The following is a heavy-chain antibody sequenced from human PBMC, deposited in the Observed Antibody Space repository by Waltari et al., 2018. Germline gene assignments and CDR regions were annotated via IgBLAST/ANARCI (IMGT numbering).Heavy chain of an antibody. CDR1: GYTFTSYA. CDR3: ARVGGAAGLDI. Sequence: QVQLVQSGAEVKKPGASVKVSCKASGYTFTSYAMHWVRQAPGQRLEWMGWINAGNGNTKYSQKFEDRVTITRDTSASTAYMELSSLRSEDTAVYYCARVGGAAGLDIWGQGTMVTVSS. D-gene: IGHD3-16*01. V-gene: IGHV1-3*01. J-gene: IGHJ3*02. CDR2: INAGNGNT.